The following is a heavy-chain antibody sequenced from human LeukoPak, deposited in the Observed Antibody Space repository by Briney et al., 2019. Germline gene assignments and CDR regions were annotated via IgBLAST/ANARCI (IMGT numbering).Heavy chain of an antibody. CDR1: RGSISTYY. CDR2: IHASGPT. J-gene: IGHJ4*02. Sequence: SETLSLTCTVSRGSISTYYWSWIRRPPGKGLEWIAYIHASGPTNYNPSLKSRITISVDTSKNQFSLKLSSVTAADTAVYYCARHDAGIAARPFDNWGQGTLVTVSS. V-gene: IGHV4-4*09. CDR3: ARHDAGIAARPFDN. D-gene: IGHD6-6*01.